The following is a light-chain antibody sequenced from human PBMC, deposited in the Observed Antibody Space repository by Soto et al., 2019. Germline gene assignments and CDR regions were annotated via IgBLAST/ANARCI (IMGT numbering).Light chain of an antibody. V-gene: IGLV2-14*03. J-gene: IGLJ2*01. CDR1: SSDVGNYNY. CDR3: SSYTTSSIGV. CDR2: DVT. Sequence: QSALTQPASVSGSPGQSITISCTGTSSDVGNYNYVSWYQQHPGKAPKLMIYDVTNRPSGVSNRFSGSKSGNTASLTISGLQAEDEADYYCSSYTTSSIGVFGGGTQLTVL.